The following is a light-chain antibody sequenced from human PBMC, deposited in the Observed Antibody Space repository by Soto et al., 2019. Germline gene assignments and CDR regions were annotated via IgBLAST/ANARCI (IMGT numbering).Light chain of an antibody. CDR2: DAF. Sequence: DIQMTQSPSTLSASVGDRVTITCRASQSIETWLAWYQQEPGKAPKLLIYDAFTLQSGVPSRFSGSGYGTEFTLTISSLQPDDSATYYCQQYNSYSGYTFGQGTKLEIK. J-gene: IGKJ2*01. CDR1: QSIETW. CDR3: QQYNSYSGYT. V-gene: IGKV1-5*01.